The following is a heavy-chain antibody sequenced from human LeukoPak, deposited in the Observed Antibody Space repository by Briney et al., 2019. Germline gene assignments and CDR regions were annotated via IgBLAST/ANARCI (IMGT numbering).Heavy chain of an antibody. J-gene: IGHJ4*02. CDR3: LIIRLDSSGYYTFDY. CDR1: GGSISSSSYY. Sequence: PSETLSLTCTVSGGSISSSSYYWGWIRQPPGKGLEWIGSIYYSGSTYYNPSLKSRVTISVDTSKNQFSLKLSSVTAADTAVYYCLIIRLDSSGYYTFDYWGQGTLVTVSS. D-gene: IGHD3-22*01. CDR2: IYYSGST. V-gene: IGHV4-39*01.